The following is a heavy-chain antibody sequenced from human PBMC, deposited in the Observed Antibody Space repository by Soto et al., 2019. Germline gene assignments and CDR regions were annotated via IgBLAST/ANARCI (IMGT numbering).Heavy chain of an antibody. V-gene: IGHV1-69*06. CDR2: IIPIFGTA. D-gene: IGHD3-3*01. J-gene: IGHJ4*02. CDR1: GGTFSSYA. Sequence: SVKVSCKASGGTFSSYAISWVRQAPGQGLEWMGGIIPIFGTANYAQKFQGRVTITADKSTSTAYMELSSLRSEDTAVYYCARDGGPSALKNWSGRKNYFDYWGQGTLVTVYS. CDR3: ARDGGPSALKNWSGRKNYFDY.